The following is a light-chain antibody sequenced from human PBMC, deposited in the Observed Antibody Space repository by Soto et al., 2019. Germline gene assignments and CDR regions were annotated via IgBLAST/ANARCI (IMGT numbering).Light chain of an antibody. J-gene: IGKJ1*01. V-gene: IGKV3D-15*01. Sequence: EIVMTQSPATLSVSPWERATLSCRASQSVSGNLAWYQQKPGQAPRLLIYGASTRATGIPARFSGSGSGTEFNLTISSLQSEDFAVYYCQQYNNWPPTFGQGTKVEIK. CDR3: QQYNNWPPT. CDR1: QSVSGN. CDR2: GAS.